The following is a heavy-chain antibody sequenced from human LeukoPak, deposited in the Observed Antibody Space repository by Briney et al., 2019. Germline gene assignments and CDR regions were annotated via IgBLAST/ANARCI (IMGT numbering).Heavy chain of an antibody. D-gene: IGHD1-26*01. J-gene: IGHJ4*02. CDR3: AKDGSGNYFDY. Sequence: PGGSLRLSCAASGFTFSSYGMHWVRQAPGKGLEWVAVISYDGSNKYYADSVKGRFTISRDNSKNTLYLQMNSLRAEDTAVYYCAKDGSGNYFDYWGQGTLVTVSS. CDR1: GFTFSSYG. V-gene: IGHV3-30*18. CDR2: ISYDGSNK.